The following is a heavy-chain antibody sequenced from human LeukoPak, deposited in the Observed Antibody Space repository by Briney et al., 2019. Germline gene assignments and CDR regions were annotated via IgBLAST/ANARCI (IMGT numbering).Heavy chain of an antibody. CDR2: IKSDGGT. CDR1: RSTFSTYW. D-gene: IGHD3-22*01. CDR3: ARAPSEIGGYYPEYFRH. J-gene: IGHJ1*01. V-gene: IGHV3-74*01. Sequence: GGSLRLSCAASRSTFSTYWMHWVRQAPGKGLVWVSRIKSDGGTNYADSVKGRFTISRDNAKKTVSLQMNSLRPEDTGVYYCARAPSEIGGYYPEYFRHWGQGTLVTVSS.